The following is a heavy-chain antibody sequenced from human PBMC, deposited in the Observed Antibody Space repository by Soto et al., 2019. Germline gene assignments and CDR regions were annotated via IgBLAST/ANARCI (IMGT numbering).Heavy chain of an antibody. CDR2: IWYDGSNK. CDR3: ARAAGYSSGWSPDY. J-gene: IGHJ4*02. CDR1: GFTFSSYG. V-gene: IGHV3-33*01. Sequence: GGSLRLSCAASGFTFSSYGMHWVRQAPGKGLEWVAVIWYDGSNKYYADSVKGRFTISRDNSKNTLYLQMNNLRAEDTAVYYCARAAGYSSGWSPDYWGQGTLVTVSS. D-gene: IGHD6-19*01.